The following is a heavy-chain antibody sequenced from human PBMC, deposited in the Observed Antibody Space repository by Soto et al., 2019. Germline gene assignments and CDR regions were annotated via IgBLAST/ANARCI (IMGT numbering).Heavy chain of an antibody. V-gene: IGHV4-39*01. D-gene: IGHD6-19*01. CDR3: ARHDGSGWSPFDY. CDR2: IYYSGST. J-gene: IGHJ4*02. Sequence: QLQLQESGPGLVKPSETLSLTCTVSGGSISSSSYYWGWIRQPPGKGLEWIGSIYYSGSTYYNPSLKSRVTISVDTSKNQFSLKLSSVTAADTAVYYCARHDGSGWSPFDYWGQGTLVTVSS. CDR1: GGSISSSSYY.